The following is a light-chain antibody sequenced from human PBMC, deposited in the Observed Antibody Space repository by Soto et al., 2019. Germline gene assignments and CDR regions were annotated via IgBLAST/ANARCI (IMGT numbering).Light chain of an antibody. CDR3: SSYTSTNTVV. Sequence: QSALTQPASVYGSPGQSIIISCTGTNSDIGGYNFVSWYQQHPGKAPKLMFYDVTNRPSGVSNRFSGSKSGKTASLTISGLQAEDEAVYYCSSYTSTNTVVFGGGTKLTVL. V-gene: IGLV2-14*03. J-gene: IGLJ2*01. CDR1: NSDIGGYNF. CDR2: DVT.